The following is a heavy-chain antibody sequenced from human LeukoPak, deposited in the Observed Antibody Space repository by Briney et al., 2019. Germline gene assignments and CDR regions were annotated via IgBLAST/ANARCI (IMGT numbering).Heavy chain of an antibody. CDR3: ARGKGTSAAYYYYYGMDV. CDR1: GGSISSYH. J-gene: IGHJ6*02. CDR2: IYYSGST. V-gene: IGHV4-59*01. D-gene: IGHD2-2*01. Sequence: PSETLSLTCTVSGGSISSYHWSWIRQPPGKGLEWIGYIYYSGSTNYNPSLKSRVTISVDTSKTQFSLKLSSVTAADTAVYYCARGKGTSAAYYYYYGMDVWGQGTTVTVSS.